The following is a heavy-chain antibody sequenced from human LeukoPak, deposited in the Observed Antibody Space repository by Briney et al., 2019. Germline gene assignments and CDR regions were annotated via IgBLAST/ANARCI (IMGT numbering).Heavy chain of an antibody. CDR1: GFTFSDYY. Sequence: PGGSLRLSCAASGFTFSDYYMSWIRQAPGKGLEWISGIIGSGGITYYADSVKGRFTISRDNAKNSLYLQMNSLRAEDTAVYYCAIIRRGYYDSSGYGNWGQGTLVTVSS. CDR2: IIGSGGIT. V-gene: IGHV3-11*04. CDR3: AIIRRGYYDSSGYGN. J-gene: IGHJ4*02. D-gene: IGHD3-22*01.